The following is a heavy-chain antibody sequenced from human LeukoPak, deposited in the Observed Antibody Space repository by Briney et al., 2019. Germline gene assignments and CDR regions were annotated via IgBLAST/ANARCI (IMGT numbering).Heavy chain of an antibody. CDR1: GFTFDGYA. D-gene: IGHD3-10*01. J-gene: IGHJ1*01. CDR3: ASVSGSYLDFQH. Sequence: GRSLRLSCAASGFTFDGYAMHWVRQAPGKGLQWVSGISWNSGSIGYADSVEGRFTISRDNAKNSLYLQMNTLRAEDTAVYYCASVSGSYLDFQHWGQGTLVTVSS. CDR2: ISWNSGSI. V-gene: IGHV3-9*01.